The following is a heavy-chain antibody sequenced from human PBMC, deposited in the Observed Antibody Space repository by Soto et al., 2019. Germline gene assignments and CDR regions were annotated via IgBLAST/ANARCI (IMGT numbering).Heavy chain of an antibody. Sequence: EVQLLESGGGLAQPGGSLRLSCEVSGFSFRKYVMTWVRQAPGKGLEWVSSLSSTGGSTYYADSVNGRFTVSRDNSKNTLFLQMNSLRAEDTARYYCPKDQGFPDWIPQGGLDVWGPGTTVAVSS. D-gene: IGHD5-18*01. CDR1: GFSFRKYV. CDR2: LSSTGGST. CDR3: PKDQGFPDWIPQGGLDV. J-gene: IGHJ6*02. V-gene: IGHV3-23*01.